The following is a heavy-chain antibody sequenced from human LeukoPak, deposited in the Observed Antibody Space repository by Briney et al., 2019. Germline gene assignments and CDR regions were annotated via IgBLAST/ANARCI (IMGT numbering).Heavy chain of an antibody. CDR1: GFTFSFYS. V-gene: IGHV3-21*01. Sequence: PGGSLRLSCAASGFTFSFYSMTWVRQAPGKGLEWVSSISSSSSYIYYADSVKGRLTISRDNAKNSLYLQMNSLRAEDTAVYYCARGGDGSGSPLYYYYYYGMDVWGQGTTVTVSS. CDR2: ISSSSSYI. CDR3: ARGGDGSGSPLYYYYYYGMDV. J-gene: IGHJ6*02. D-gene: IGHD3-10*01.